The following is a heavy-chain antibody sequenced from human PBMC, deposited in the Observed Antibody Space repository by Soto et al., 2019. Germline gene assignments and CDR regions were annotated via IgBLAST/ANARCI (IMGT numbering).Heavy chain of an antibody. CDR1: GFTFSDYY. J-gene: IGHJ3*02. D-gene: IGHD3-16*02. CDR3: ARDFPHYDYIWGSYRHDAFDI. Sequence: PGGSLRLSCAASGFTFSDYYMSWIRQAPGKGLEWVSYISSSGSTIYYADSVKGRFTISRDNAKNSLYLQMNSLRAEDTAVYYCARDFPHYDYIWGSYRHDAFDIWGQGTMVTVSS. CDR2: ISSSGSTI. V-gene: IGHV3-11*01.